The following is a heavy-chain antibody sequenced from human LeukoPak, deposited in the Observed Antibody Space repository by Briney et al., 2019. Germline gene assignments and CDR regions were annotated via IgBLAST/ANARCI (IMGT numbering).Heavy chain of an antibody. J-gene: IGHJ4*02. Sequence: GGSLRLSCAASGFTFSDYYMSWIRQAPGKGLEWVSYISNTGNTIYYADSVKGRFTISRDNAKNSLYLQMNSLRAEDTAVYYCARAPFRSLRPYYFDYWGQGTLVTVSS. D-gene: IGHD5-12*01. CDR3: ARAPFRSLRPYYFDY. CDR2: ISNTGNTI. V-gene: IGHV3-11*04. CDR1: GFTFSDYY.